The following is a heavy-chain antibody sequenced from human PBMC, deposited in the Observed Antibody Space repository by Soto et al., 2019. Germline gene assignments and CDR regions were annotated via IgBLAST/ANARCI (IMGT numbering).Heavy chain of an antibody. CDR1: CGSGISGNYN. CDR3: ARDSDSPYDAFDI. J-gene: IGHJ3*02. CDR2: IYYSGST. V-gene: IGHV4-61*01. Sequence: PSGALSLNSAYPCGSGISGNYNHSWILQPPGNGLQWIGYIYYSGSTNYNPSLKSRVTISVDTSKNQFSLKLSSVTAADTAVYYCARDSDSPYDAFDIWVQVTMVTVS. D-gene: IGHD5-12*01.